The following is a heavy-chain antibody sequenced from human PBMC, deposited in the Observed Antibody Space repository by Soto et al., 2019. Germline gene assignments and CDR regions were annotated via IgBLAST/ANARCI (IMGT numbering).Heavy chain of an antibody. V-gene: IGHV3-23*01. Sequence: PGGSLRLSCAASGFTFSSYAMSWVRQAPGKGLEWVSAISGSGGSTYYADSVKGRFTISRDNSKNTLYLQMNSLRAEDTAVYYSAKDPTLTSSDFWSSCYDLDCWGQESLVSV. J-gene: IGHJ4*02. D-gene: IGHD3-3*01. CDR2: ISGSGGST. CDR3: AKDPTLTSSDFWSSCYDLDC. CDR1: GFTFSSYA.